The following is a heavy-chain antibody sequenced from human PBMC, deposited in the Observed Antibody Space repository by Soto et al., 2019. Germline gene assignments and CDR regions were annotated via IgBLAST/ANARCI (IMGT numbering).Heavy chain of an antibody. D-gene: IGHD3-10*01. CDR2: IFSGDNT. Sequence: GGSLRLSCAASGFAVSSNYMSWVRQAPGKGLEWVSVIFSGDNTYYADSVRGRFTISRDNSKNTVYLQMNSLRAGDTAVYYCARRNFYGSDWGQGTLVTVSS. CDR1: GFAVSSNY. V-gene: IGHV3-53*01. J-gene: IGHJ4*02. CDR3: ARRNFYGSD.